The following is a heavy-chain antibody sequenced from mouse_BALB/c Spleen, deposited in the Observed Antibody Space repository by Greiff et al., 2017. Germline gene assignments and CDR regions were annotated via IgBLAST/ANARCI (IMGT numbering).Heavy chain of an antibody. V-gene: IGHV7-1*02. J-gene: IGHJ4*01. Sequence: EVKLVESGGGLVQPGGSLRLSCATSGFTFSDFYMAWVRQPPGKRLEWIAASRNKANDSTTEYSASVKGRFIGSRDTSQSILYLQMNALRAEDTAIYYCARDDPDDDMDYWGQGTSVTVSS. CDR2: SRNKANDSTT. CDR3: ARDDPDDDMDY. CDR1: GFTFSDFY.